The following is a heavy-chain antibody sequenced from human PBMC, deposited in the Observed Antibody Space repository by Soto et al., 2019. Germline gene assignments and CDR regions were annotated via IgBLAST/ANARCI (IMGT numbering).Heavy chain of an antibody. Sequence: VKVSCKASGGTFSSYAINWVRQAPGQGLEWMGGIIPIFATPNYAQKFQGRVTITADESTSTAYMELSSLISEDTAVYYCARTIYSSSLGKGLDVWGQGTTVTVSS. CDR2: IIPIFATP. D-gene: IGHD6-6*01. CDR3: ARTIYSSSLGKGLDV. J-gene: IGHJ6*02. CDR1: GGTFSSYA. V-gene: IGHV1-69*01.